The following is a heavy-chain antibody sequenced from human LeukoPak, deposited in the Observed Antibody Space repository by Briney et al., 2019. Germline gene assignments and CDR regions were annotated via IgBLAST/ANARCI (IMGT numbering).Heavy chain of an antibody. J-gene: IGHJ4*02. Sequence: GGSLRLSCAASGFTFSSYWMSWVRQVPGKGLDWVASIKEDGSQKYYVDSVKGRFTISTDNAKNSLSLQMNSLRAEDTAVYYSARQMSPGSGWFRFYFDYWGQGTLVTVSS. D-gene: IGHD6-19*01. V-gene: IGHV3-7*03. CDR3: ARQMSPGSGWFRFYFDY. CDR1: GFTFSSYW. CDR2: IKEDGSQK.